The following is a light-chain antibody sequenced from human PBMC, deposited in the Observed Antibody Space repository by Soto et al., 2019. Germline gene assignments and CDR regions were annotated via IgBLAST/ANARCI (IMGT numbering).Light chain of an antibody. V-gene: IGKV3-20*01. CDR1: PSVTNY. Sequence: IVLTQSPATLSLSPGERATLSCRASPSVTNYLAWYQQRPGQAPRLLIFGAFNRATGIPARFSDSGSGTDFTLTISRLEPEDFAVYYCQQYGSPFGQGTKVDNK. CDR3: QQYGSP. CDR2: GAF. J-gene: IGKJ1*01.